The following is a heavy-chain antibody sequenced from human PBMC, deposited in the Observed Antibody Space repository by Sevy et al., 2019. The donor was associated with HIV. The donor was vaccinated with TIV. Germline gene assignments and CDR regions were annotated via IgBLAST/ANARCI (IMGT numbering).Heavy chain of an antibody. J-gene: IGHJ6*02. D-gene: IGHD2-15*01. CDR1: GFTVSSNY. CDR2: CYSGGSN. CDR3: ARVRTVAGTYGMDV. Sequence: GGSLRLSCAASGFTVSSNYMSWVRQGPGKGLEWVSVCYSGGSNCYADSVKGRFTVFRDNSNNTLYLQMNTLRADDTAVYYCARVRTVAGTYGMDVWGQGTTVTVSS. V-gene: IGHV3-53*01.